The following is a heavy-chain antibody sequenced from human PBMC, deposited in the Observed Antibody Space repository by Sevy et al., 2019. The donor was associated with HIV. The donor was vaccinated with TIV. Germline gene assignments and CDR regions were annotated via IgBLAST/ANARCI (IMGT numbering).Heavy chain of an antibody. J-gene: IGHJ6*02. CDR3: AKDLKQFWPQDSYYGMDV. CDR1: GFNFNNYG. Sequence: GGSLRLSCAASGFNFNNYGMNWVRQTPGKGLEWVAVISYDSTYKFFTDSVKGRFSISRDNSKNTVDLQLYSLRPEDTAVYYCAKDLKQFWPQDSYYGMDVWGLGTTVTVSS. CDR2: ISYDSTYK. V-gene: IGHV3-30*18. D-gene: IGHD2-15*01.